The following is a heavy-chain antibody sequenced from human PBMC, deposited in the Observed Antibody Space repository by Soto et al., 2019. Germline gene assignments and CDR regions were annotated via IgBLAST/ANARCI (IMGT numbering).Heavy chain of an antibody. D-gene: IGHD6-13*01. V-gene: IGHV4-61*08. CDR2: VYNSGST. Sequence: SETLSLTCTVSGGSISSGDYYWSWIRQPPGKGLEWIGYVYNSGSTNYNPSLKSRVTISEDTSKSQFSLKVNSMTAADTAVYYCARYRREAVAGYTLDNWGQGILVTVSS. CDR3: ARYRREAVAGYTLDN. J-gene: IGHJ4*02. CDR1: GGSISSGDYY.